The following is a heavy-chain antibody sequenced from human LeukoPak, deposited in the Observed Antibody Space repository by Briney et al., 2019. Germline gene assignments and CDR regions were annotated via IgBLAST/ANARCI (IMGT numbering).Heavy chain of an antibody. D-gene: IGHD3-16*01. V-gene: IGHV4-38-2*01. CDR1: GYSISCGYY. Sequence: SETLSLTCAVSGYSISCGYYWGWIRQPPGKGLQWIGSIYHSGSTYYNPSLKSRVTISVDTSKNQFSLKLSSVTAADTAVYYCARHGGSTALGSFDYWGQGTLVTVSS. J-gene: IGHJ4*02. CDR3: ARHGGSTALGSFDY. CDR2: IYHSGST.